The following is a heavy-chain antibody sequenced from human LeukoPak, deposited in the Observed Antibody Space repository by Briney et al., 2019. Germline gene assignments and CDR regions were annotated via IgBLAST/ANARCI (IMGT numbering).Heavy chain of an antibody. CDR2: ISGSGGST. V-gene: IGHV3-23*01. CDR1: GFTFSSYA. D-gene: IGHD2-2*01. J-gene: IGHJ6*02. CDR3: AKPDALYCSSTTCYYEHSTLYYYYGMDV. Sequence: GGSLRLSCAASGFTFSSYAMSWVRQAPGKGVEWVSAISGSGGSTFYADSVKGRFTISRDNSKNTLYLQMNSLRAEDTGVYHCAKPDALYCSSTTCYYEHSTLYYYYGMDVWGQGTTVTVSS.